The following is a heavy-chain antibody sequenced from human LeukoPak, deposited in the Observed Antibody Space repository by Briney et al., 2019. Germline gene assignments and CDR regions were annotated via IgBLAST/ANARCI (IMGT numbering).Heavy chain of an antibody. CDR2: IIPIFGTA. CDR3: ARRGRGYSGYAPYNWFDP. V-gene: IGHV1-69*13. CDR1: GGTFSSYA. Sequence: SVKVSCKASGGTFSSYAISWVRQAPGQGLEWMGGIIPIFGTANYAQKFQGRVTITADESTSTAYMELSSLRSEDTAVYYCARRGRGYSGYAPYNWFDPWGQGTLVTVSS. D-gene: IGHD5-12*01. J-gene: IGHJ5*02.